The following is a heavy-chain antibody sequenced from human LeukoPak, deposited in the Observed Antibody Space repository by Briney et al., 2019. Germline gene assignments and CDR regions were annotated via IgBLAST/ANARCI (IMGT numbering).Heavy chain of an antibody. CDR3: ARWGHSGVGSSGYDY. D-gene: IGHD5-12*01. CDR1: GFSFSDFG. Sequence: PGRSLRLACAASGFSFSDFGMHWVRQAPGKGLEWVAMIWYDGSKEYYMESVKGRFTISRDNSKNTLYLQMGSLRAEDMAVYYCARWGHSGVGSSGYDYWGQGTLVTVSS. V-gene: IGHV3-33*01. J-gene: IGHJ4*02. CDR2: IWYDGSKE.